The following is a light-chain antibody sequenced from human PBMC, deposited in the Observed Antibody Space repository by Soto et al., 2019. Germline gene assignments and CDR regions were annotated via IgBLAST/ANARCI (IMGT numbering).Light chain of an antibody. Sequence: ENVLTQSPGTLSLSPGERATLSCRASRSVSCSYLAWYQQKPGQAPRLLIYGASSRATGIPDRFSGSGSGTDFTLTISRLEPEDFALYYCQHYGRSPITFGQGTRLEIK. V-gene: IGKV3-20*01. CDR3: QHYGRSPIT. CDR2: GAS. J-gene: IGKJ5*01. CDR1: RSVSCSY.